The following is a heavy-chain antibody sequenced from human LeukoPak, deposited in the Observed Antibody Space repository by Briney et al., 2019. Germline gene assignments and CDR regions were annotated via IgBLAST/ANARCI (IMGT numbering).Heavy chain of an antibody. V-gene: IGHV3-48*01. CDR1: GFTFSSYS. J-gene: IGHJ6*03. CDR2: ISSSSSTI. Sequence: PGGSLRLSCAASGFTFSSYSMNWVRQAPGKGLEWVSYISSSSSTIYYADSVKGRFTISRDNAKNSLYLQMNSLRAEDTAVYYCARRPNYYYYYMGVWVKGTTVTVSS. CDR3: ARRPNYYYYYMGV.